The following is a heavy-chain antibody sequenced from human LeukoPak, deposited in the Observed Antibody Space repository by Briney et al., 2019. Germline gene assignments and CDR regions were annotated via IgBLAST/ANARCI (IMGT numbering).Heavy chain of an antibody. Sequence: PSETLSLTCTVSGYSISTSYYWGWIRQPPGKGLEWIGSIYHSGNTYYNPSLKSRVTISVDTSKNQFSLKLNSVTAADTAVYYWPRAGYGDSDFDSWGRGTLVTASS. CDR2: IYHSGNT. V-gene: IGHV4-38-2*02. J-gene: IGHJ4*02. CDR1: GYSISTSYY. CDR3: PRAGYGDSDFDS. D-gene: IGHD4-17*01.